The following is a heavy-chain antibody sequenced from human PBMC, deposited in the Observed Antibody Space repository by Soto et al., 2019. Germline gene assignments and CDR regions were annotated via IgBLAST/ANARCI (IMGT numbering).Heavy chain of an antibody. J-gene: IGHJ5*02. Sequence: PSETLSLTCSISGGSITSGGYSWNWIRQPPGKGLEWVGNIYHSRSTYYNPSLKSRVTLSVDTSNTQFSLKLSSVTAADTAVYYCASEGRAHNWIDPWGQGTPVTVSS. CDR2: IYHSRST. CDR3: ASEGRAHNWIDP. V-gene: IGHV4-30-2*01. CDR1: GGSITSGGYS.